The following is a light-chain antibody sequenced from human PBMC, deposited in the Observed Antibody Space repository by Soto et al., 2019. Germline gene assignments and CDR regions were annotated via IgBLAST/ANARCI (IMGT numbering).Light chain of an antibody. J-gene: IGKJ3*01. CDR2: AAS. CDR3: KKYNSAPHT. Sequence: GDTVTIACRASQSISTHLNWYQQKPGKAPKLLIYAASTLQSGVPSRFSGSGSGTDFTLTIRSLQPEDVATYYCKKYNSAPHTFGPGTKVDIK. V-gene: IGKV1-27*01. CDR1: QSISTH.